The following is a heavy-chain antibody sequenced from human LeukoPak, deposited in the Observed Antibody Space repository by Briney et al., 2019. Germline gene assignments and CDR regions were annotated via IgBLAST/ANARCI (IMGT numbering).Heavy chain of an antibody. V-gene: IGHV1-18*01. D-gene: IGHD3-16*01. CDR1: GYTFTSYG. CDR2: ISAYNGNT. Sequence: GASVKVSCKASGYTFTSYGISWVRQAPGQGLEWMGWISAYNGNTNYAQKLQGRVTMTTDTSTSTAYMELSSLRSEDTAVYYCARGEEREYYYYMDVWGKGTTVTVSS. CDR3: ARGEEREYYYYMDV. J-gene: IGHJ6*03.